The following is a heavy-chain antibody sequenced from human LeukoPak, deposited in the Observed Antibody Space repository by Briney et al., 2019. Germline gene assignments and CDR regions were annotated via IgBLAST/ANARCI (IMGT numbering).Heavy chain of an antibody. CDR3: ARAGNYYDSSGRYGMDV. D-gene: IGHD3-22*01. V-gene: IGHV4-59*01. CDR2: IYYSGST. Sequence: SETLSLTCAVYGGSFSGYYWSWIRQPPGKGLEWIGYIYYSGSTNYNPSLKSRVTISVDTSKNQFSLKLSSVTAADTAVYYCARAGNYYDSSGRYGMDVWGQGTTVTVSS. CDR1: GGSFSGYY. J-gene: IGHJ6*02.